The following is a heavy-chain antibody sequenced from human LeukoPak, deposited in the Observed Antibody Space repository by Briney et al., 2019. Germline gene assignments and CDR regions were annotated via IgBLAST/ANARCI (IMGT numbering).Heavy chain of an antibody. D-gene: IGHD7-27*01. J-gene: IGHJ4*02. V-gene: IGHV3-7*01. CDR3: CREYTGGWNDY. Sequence: GGSLRLSCAPSGFTFNSYGMHWVRQAMGKGLECVAKIKEDGSEKHYVDSVKGRFTISRDNTKNTLYLQMNSLRAEDTAVYYWCREYTGGWNDYWGQGTLVTVSS. CDR1: GFTFNSYG. CDR2: IKEDGSEK.